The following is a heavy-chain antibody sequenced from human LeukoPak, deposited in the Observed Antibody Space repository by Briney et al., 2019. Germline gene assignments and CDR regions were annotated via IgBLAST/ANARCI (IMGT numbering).Heavy chain of an antibody. Sequence: SGPTLVNPTQTLTLTCTFSGFSLSTSGVGVGWIRQPPGKALEWLALIHWDDDKRYSPSLKSRLSITKDTSKNQVVLTMTNMDPVYTATYYCAHTRPTSFVYYFDYWGQGTLVTVSS. J-gene: IGHJ4*02. CDR2: IHWDDDK. D-gene: IGHD3-3*01. CDR1: GFSLSTSGVG. CDR3: AHTRPTSFVYYFDY. V-gene: IGHV2-5*02.